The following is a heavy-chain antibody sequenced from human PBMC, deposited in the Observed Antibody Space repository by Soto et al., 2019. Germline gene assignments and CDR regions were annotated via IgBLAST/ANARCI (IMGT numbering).Heavy chain of an antibody. J-gene: IGHJ4*02. Sequence: QVQLVQSGAEVKKPGSSVKVSCKASGGTFSSYAISWVRQAPGQGLEWMGGIIPIFGTANYAQKFQGRVTITADESTSTAYMEVSSLRSEDTAVYYCARGVWGRDCWSGYCDYWGQGTLVTGSS. CDR3: ARGVWGRDCWSGYCDY. CDR1: GGTFSSYA. D-gene: IGHD3-3*01. CDR2: IIPIFGTA. V-gene: IGHV1-69*01.